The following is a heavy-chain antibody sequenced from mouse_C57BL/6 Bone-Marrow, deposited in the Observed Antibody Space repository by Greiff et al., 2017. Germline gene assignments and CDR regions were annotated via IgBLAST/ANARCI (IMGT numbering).Heavy chain of an antibody. V-gene: IGHV1-58*01. CDR2: IYIGNGYA. J-gene: IGHJ2*01. CDR1: GSTFTSYG. D-gene: IGHD4-1*01. CDR3: ARRVSPTLGYFDY. Sequence: EVKLMESGAELVRPGSSVMMSCTTSGSTFTSYGINWVKQRPEPGQEWIGFIYIGNGYAEYNEKFKGKATLTSDTSSSTAYMQLSSLTSEDSATYFCARRVSPTLGYFDYWGQGTTLTVSS.